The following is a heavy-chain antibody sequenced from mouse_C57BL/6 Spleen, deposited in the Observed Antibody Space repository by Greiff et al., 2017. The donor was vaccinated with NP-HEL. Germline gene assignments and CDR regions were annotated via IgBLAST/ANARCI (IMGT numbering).Heavy chain of an antibody. J-gene: IGHJ1*03. CDR3: ANYGSSHWYFEV. V-gene: IGHV5-6*01. Sequence: EVMLVESGGDLVKPGGSLKLSCAASGFTFSSYGMSWVRQTPDKRLEWVATISSGGSYTYYPDSVKGRFTLSSDNAKNTLYLQMSSLKSEDTAMYYCANYGSSHWYFEVWGTGTTVTVSS. CDR1: GFTFSSYG. D-gene: IGHD1-1*01. CDR2: ISSGGSYT.